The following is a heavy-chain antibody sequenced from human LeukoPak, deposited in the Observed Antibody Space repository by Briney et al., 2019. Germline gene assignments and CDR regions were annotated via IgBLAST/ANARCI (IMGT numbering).Heavy chain of an antibody. V-gene: IGHV4-34*01. CDR1: GGSFSGYY. J-gene: IGHJ6*03. D-gene: IGHD1-1*01. Sequence: SETLSLTCAVYGGSFSGYYWSWIRQPPGKGLEWIGEINHSGSTNYNPSLKSRVTISVDTSKNQFSLKLSSVTAADTAVYYCARLYQQSKWKYYYYYMDVWGKGTEVTVSS. CDR2: INHSGST. CDR3: ARLYQQSKWKYYYYYMDV.